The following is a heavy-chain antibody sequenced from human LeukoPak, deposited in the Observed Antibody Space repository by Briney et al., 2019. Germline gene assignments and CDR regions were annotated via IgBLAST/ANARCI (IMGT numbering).Heavy chain of an antibody. CDR1: GGSISSGGYY. V-gene: IGHV4-30-2*01. J-gene: IGHJ4*02. Sequence: PSETLSLTCTVSGGSISSGGYYWSWIRQPPGKGLEWIGYIYYSGSTYYNPSLKSRVTISVDRSKNQFSLKLSSVTAADTAVYYCARGGFQGYCSSTSCLYFDYWGQGTLVTVSS. CDR3: ARGGFQGYCSSTSCLYFDY. D-gene: IGHD2-2*01. CDR2: IYYSGST.